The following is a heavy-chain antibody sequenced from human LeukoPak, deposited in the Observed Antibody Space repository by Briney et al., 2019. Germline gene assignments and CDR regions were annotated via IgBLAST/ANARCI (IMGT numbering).Heavy chain of an antibody. CDR1: GYTFTSYA. Sequence: VSVKVSCKASGYTFTSYAMHWVRQAPGQRLEWMGWINAGNGNTKYSQKFQGRVTITRDTSASTAYMELSSLRSEDTAVYYCARDGGHDYGDYEGWGQGTLVTVSS. CDR2: INAGNGNT. D-gene: IGHD4-17*01. V-gene: IGHV1-3*01. CDR3: ARDGGHDYGDYEG. J-gene: IGHJ4*02.